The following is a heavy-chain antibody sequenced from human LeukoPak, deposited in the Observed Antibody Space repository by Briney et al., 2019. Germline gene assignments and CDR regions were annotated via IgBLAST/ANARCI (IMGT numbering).Heavy chain of an antibody. V-gene: IGHV1-24*01. J-gene: IGHJ4*02. CDR3: ARRWLGIDY. CDR2: FDPEDGET. D-gene: IGHD3-22*01. CDR1: GYTLTDLS. Sequence: ASVKITSSVSGYTLTDLSMHWVRQAPGKGLEWMGGFDPEDGETIYAQKFQSRVTMTEDTSTDTAYMELSSLRSEDTAVYYCARRWLGIDYWGQGTLVTVSP.